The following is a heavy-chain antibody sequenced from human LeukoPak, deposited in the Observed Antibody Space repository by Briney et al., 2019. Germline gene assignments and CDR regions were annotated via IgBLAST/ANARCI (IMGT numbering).Heavy chain of an antibody. Sequence: SETLSLTCAVYGGSITGYYWSWIRQTPGRGLEWVGEIHYTGATSYNPSLKSRATISTDTSKNQFSLRLSSVTAADTAVYYCARGNILTGYCFDFWGQGALATVSS. CDR1: GGSITGYY. CDR3: ARGNILTGYCFDF. CDR2: IHYTGAT. V-gene: IGHV4-34*01. J-gene: IGHJ4*02. D-gene: IGHD3-9*01.